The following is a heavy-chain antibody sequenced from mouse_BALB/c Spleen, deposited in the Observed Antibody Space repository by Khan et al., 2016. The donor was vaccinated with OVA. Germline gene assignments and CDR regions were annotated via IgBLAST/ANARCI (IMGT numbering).Heavy chain of an antibody. Sequence: QIQLVQSGPELKKPGETVRISCKASGYTFTNAGMQWVQKMPGKGLKWIGWINTHSGVPKYAEDFKGRFAFSLETSASTVYLQITNHKNEDTATYFCARGGAAYYRNDEGAMDYWGQGTSVTVSP. J-gene: IGHJ4*01. CDR3: ARGGAAYYRNDEGAMDY. CDR1: GYTFTNAG. D-gene: IGHD2-14*01. V-gene: IGHV9-4*02. CDR2: INTHSGVP.